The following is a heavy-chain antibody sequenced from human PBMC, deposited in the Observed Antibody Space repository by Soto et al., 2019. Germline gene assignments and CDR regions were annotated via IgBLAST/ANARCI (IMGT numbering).Heavy chain of an antibody. D-gene: IGHD4-17*01. CDR2: INAGNGNT. J-gene: IGHJ4*02. CDR1: GYTLTSYA. CDR3: ARATDGDRLDY. V-gene: IGHV1-3*01. Sequence: KQPSASVKVSCKASGYTLTSYAMHWVRQAPGQRLEWMGWINAGNGNTKYSQKFQGRVTITRDTSASTAYMELSSLISEDTAVYYCARATDGDRLDYWGKGTLVTVPQ.